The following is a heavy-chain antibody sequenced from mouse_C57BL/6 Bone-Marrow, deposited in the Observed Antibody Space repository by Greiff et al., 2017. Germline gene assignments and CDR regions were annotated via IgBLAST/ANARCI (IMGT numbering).Heavy chain of an antibody. J-gene: IGHJ4*01. CDR1: GYTFTDYN. CDR3: ARWSSSGLYAMDY. V-gene: IGHV1-22*01. CDR2: INPNNGGT. Sequence: VQLQQSGPELVKPGASVKMSCKASGYTFTDYNMHWVKQSHGKSLEWIGYINPNNGGTSYNQKFKGKATLTVNKSSSTAYMELRSLTSEDSAVYYCARWSSSGLYAMDYWGQGTSVTVSS. D-gene: IGHD3-2*02.